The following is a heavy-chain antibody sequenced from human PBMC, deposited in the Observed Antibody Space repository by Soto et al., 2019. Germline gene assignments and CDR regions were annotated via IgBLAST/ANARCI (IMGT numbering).Heavy chain of an antibody. CDR1: GFSFNDYA. CDR3: SRGTYYPQSSGLHADY. Sequence: GGSLRLSCATSGFSFNDYAMYWVRQAPGQGLEWVAIISSDGHHQFYLDNLRGRFTVSRDNSKNTLYLQMNSLRPEDTAVYYCSRGTYYPQSSGLHADYWGTGTVVTVS. J-gene: IGHJ4*02. CDR2: ISSDGHHQ. D-gene: IGHD3-22*01. V-gene: IGHV3-30*03.